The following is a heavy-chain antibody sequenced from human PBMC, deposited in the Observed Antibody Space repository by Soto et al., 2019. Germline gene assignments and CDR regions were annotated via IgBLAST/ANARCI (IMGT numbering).Heavy chain of an antibody. CDR2: INTNSGGT. Sequence: ASVKVSCKASGYTFTGYYMHWVRQAPGQGLEWMGWINTNSGGTNYAQKFQGWVTMTRDTSISTAYMELSRLRSADTAVYYCASALGGYDILTGYYDAFDIWGQGTMVTVSS. D-gene: IGHD3-9*01. J-gene: IGHJ3*02. V-gene: IGHV1-2*04. CDR1: GYTFTGYY. CDR3: ASALGGYDILTGYYDAFDI.